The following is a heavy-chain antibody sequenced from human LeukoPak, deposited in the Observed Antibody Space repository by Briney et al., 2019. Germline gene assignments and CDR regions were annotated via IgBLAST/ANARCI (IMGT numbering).Heavy chain of an antibody. Sequence: GGSLRLSCAASGFTVSSNYMSWVRQAPGKGLEWVSVIYSGGSTYYADSVKGRFTISRDNSKNTVYLQMNSLRAEDAAVYYCARLRTSSNCFDPWGQGTLATVSS. CDR1: GFTVSSNY. V-gene: IGHV3-53*01. J-gene: IGHJ5*02. CDR2: IYSGGST. CDR3: ARLRTSSNCFDP. D-gene: IGHD3-10*01.